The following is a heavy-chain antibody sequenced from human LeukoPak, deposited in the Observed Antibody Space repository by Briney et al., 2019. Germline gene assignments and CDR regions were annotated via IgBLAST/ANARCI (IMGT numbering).Heavy chain of an antibody. Sequence: SQTLSLTCTVSGGSTSSGGYYWSWIRQHPGKGLEWIGYIYYSGSTYYNPSLKSRVTISVDTSRNQFSLKLSSVTAADTAVYYCARAGGWELLPSEFDYWGQGTLVTVSS. CDR2: IYYSGST. J-gene: IGHJ4*02. CDR3: ARAGGWELLPSEFDY. D-gene: IGHD1-26*01. CDR1: GGSTSSGGYY. V-gene: IGHV4-31*03.